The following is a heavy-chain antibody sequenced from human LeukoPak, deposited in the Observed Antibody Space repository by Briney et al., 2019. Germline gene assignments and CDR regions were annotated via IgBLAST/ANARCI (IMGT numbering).Heavy chain of an antibody. CDR2: IRYDGSNK. D-gene: IGHD6-13*01. J-gene: IGHJ4*02. Sequence: GGSLRLSCAASGFTFSSYGMHWVRQAPGKGLEWVAFIRYDGSNKYYADSVKGRFTISRDNSKNTLYLQMNSLRAEDTAVYYCAKESHLQRWYGGDYFDYWGQGTLVTVSS. CDR3: AKESHLQRWYGGDYFDY. V-gene: IGHV3-30*02. CDR1: GFTFSSYG.